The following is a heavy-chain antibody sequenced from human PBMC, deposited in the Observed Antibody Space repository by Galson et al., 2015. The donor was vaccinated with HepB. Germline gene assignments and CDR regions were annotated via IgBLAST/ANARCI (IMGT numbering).Heavy chain of an antibody. V-gene: IGHV3-66*01. Sequence: SLRLSCAASGFTVSSNYMSWVRQAPGKGLEWVSVIYSGGSTYYADSVKGRFTISRDNSKNTLYLQMNSLRAEDTAVYYCARGMIGGLGGDDYGDYYRVGYWGQGTLVTVSS. J-gene: IGHJ4*02. CDR2: IYSGGST. CDR3: ARGMIGGLGGDDYGDYYRVGY. D-gene: IGHD4-17*01. CDR1: GFTVSSNY.